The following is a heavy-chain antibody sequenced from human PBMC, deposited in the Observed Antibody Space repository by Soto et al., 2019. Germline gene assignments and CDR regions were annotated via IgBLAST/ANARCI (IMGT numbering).Heavy chain of an antibody. CDR2: ISTYNGNT. CDR3: GRDHRGGNSGGRFDP. Sequence: QVQLVQSGAEVKKPGASVKVSCKASGYTFNSYGITWVRQAPGQGLEWMGWISTYNGNTNYAQKLQGRVTITTDTSTSTAYMEMRSLRSEETAVYYCGRDHRGGNSGGRFDPWGQGTLVTVSS. J-gene: IGHJ5*02. CDR1: GYTFNSYG. V-gene: IGHV1-18*01. D-gene: IGHD2-21*02.